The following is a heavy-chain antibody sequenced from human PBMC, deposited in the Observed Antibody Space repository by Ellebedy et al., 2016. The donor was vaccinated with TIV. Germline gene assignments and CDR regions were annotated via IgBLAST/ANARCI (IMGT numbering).Heavy chain of an antibody. Sequence: GESLKISXAASGFTVSNNYMNWVRQAPGRGLEWVSSINDGGDRTYYVDSVRGRFTISRDNSRNTLYLQMNSLRAEDTALYYCATGISSQWELSDHWGQGTLVTVSS. CDR2: INDGGDRT. CDR1: GFTVSNNY. D-gene: IGHD3-16*02. CDR3: ATGISSQWELSDH. V-gene: IGHV3-23*01. J-gene: IGHJ4*02.